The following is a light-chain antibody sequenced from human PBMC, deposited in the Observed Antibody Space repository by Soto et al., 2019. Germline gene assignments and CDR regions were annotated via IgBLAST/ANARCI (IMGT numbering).Light chain of an antibody. V-gene: IGKV3-20*01. CDR3: QQYGSSHT. Sequence: EIVLTQSPATLSLSPGDRATLSGTASQSASSSYLAWYQQRPGQAPRLLIYGASNRATGIPDRFSGSVSGSDFILTINRLEPEDFAVYYCQQYGSSHTFGQGTRLEI. CDR1: QSASSSY. CDR2: GAS. J-gene: IGKJ5*01.